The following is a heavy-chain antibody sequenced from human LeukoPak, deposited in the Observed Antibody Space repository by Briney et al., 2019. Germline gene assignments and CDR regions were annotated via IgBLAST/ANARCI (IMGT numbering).Heavy chain of an antibody. J-gene: IGHJ4*02. V-gene: IGHV4-30-4*01. Sequence: SETLSLTCTVSGGSISSSSYYWSWIRQPPGKGLEWIGYIYYSGSTYYNPSLKSRVTISVDTSKNQFSLKLSSVAAADTAVYYCARHAAHRNFDYWGQGTLVTVSS. CDR1: GGSISSSSYY. CDR3: ARHAAHRNFDY. CDR2: IYYSGST. D-gene: IGHD6-25*01.